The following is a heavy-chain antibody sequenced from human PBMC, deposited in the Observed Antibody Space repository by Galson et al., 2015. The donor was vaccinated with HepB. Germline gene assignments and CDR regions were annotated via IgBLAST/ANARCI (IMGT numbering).Heavy chain of an antibody. CDR3: AKNFYAMIQAPGYYYYGMDV. Sequence: SLRLSCAASGFTFSSSGMHWVRQAPGKGLEWVAVISYDGSDKYFADSVKGRFASSRDNSKNTLYLQMNRLRVEDTAVYYCAKNFYAMIQAPGYYYYGMDVWGQGTTVTVSS. CDR2: ISYDGSDK. J-gene: IGHJ6*02. CDR1: GFTFSSSG. D-gene: IGHD3-16*01. V-gene: IGHV3-30*18.